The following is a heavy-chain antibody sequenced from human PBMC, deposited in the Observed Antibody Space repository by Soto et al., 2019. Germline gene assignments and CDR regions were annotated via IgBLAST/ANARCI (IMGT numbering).Heavy chain of an antibody. Sequence: PGGSLRLSCAASGFTFSSYSMNWVRQAPGKGLEWVSSISSSSSYIYYADSVKGRFTISRDNAKNSLYLQMNSLRAEDTAVYYCARDGKIAARTRYYYYYGMDVWGQGTTVTVS. D-gene: IGHD6-6*01. CDR1: GFTFSSYS. J-gene: IGHJ6*02. CDR2: ISSSSSYI. CDR3: ARDGKIAARTRYYYYYGMDV. V-gene: IGHV3-21*01.